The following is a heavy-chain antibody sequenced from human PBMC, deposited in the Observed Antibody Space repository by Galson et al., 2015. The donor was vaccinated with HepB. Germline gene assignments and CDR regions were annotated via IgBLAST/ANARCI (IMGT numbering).Heavy chain of an antibody. D-gene: IGHD2-2*01. CDR1: GGTFSSYA. V-gene: IGHV1-69*13. CDR3: ARGPAAALGAFDI. CDR2: IIPIFGTA. Sequence: SVKVSCKASGGTFSSYAISWVRQAPGQGLEWMGGIIPIFGTANYAQKFQGRVTITADESTSTAYMELSSLRSEVTAVYYCARGPAAALGAFDIWGQGTTVTVSS. J-gene: IGHJ3*02.